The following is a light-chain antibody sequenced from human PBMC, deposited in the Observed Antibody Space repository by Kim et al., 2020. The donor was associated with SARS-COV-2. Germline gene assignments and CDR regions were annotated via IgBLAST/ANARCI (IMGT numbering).Light chain of an antibody. CDR1: SSDVGKYKY. Sequence: PGQPFTISCTGTSSDVGKYKYVSWYQQHPGKAPKLIISEVSKRPAGVPDRFSGSKSGNTASLTISGLQAEDEADYYCCAYAGTYYIFGTGTKVTVL. V-gene: IGLV2-11*01. J-gene: IGLJ1*01. CDR2: EVS. CDR3: CAYAGTYYI.